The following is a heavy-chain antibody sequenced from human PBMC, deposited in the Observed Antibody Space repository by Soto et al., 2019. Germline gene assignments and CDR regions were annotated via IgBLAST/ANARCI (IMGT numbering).Heavy chain of an antibody. CDR2: ISSSSSYI. V-gene: IGHV3-21*01. CDR1: GFTFSSDS. D-gene: IGHD5-12*01. J-gene: IGHJ4*02. CDR3: AREVTPIVATTFDY. Sequence: PGGSLRLSCAASGFTFSSDSMNWVRQAPGKGLEWVSSISSSSSYIYYADSVKGRFTISRDNAKNSLYLQMNSLRAEDTTVYYCAREVTPIVATTFDYWGQGTLVTVSS.